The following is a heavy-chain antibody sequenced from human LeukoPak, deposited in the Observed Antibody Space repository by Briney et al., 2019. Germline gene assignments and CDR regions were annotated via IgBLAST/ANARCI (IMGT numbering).Heavy chain of an antibody. V-gene: IGHV1-69*05. CDR2: TIPIFGTA. J-gene: IGHJ6*03. D-gene: IGHD1-14*01. Sequence: ASVKVSCKASGGTFSSYAISCVRQAPGQGLEWMGGTIPIFGTANYAQKCQGRVTITTDESTSTAYMELSSLRSEDTAVYYCARGFSISDYYYYMDVWGKGTTVTVSS. CDR3: ARGFSISDYYYYMDV. CDR1: GGTFSSYA.